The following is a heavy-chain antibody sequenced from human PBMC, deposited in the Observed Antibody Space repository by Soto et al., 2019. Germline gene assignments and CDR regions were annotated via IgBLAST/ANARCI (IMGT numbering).Heavy chain of an antibody. CDR1: GFTFSTYT. D-gene: IGHD3-9*01. Sequence: GGSLRLSCAASGFTFSTYTMNWVRQAPGKGLEWVSYISSSGTTIYYADSVKGRFTISRDNAKNLLYLQMSSLRAEDTAVYYCARASFFDWLPDYWGQGTLVTVSS. CDR2: ISSSGTTI. CDR3: ARASFFDWLPDY. J-gene: IGHJ4*02. V-gene: IGHV3-48*01.